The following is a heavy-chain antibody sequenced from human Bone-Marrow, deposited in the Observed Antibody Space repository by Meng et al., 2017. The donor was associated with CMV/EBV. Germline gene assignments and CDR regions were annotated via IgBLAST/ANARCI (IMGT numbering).Heavy chain of an antibody. D-gene: IGHD2-15*01. CDR1: GGTFSSYA. CDR3: TRNGFPEGGYYFDY. J-gene: IGHJ4*02. CDR2: INPIFGTT. V-gene: IGHV1-69*06. Sequence: QVQLVQSGAEVKKPGSSVKVSCKASGGTFSSYAISWVRQAPGQGLEWMGGINPIFGTTNYAQKFQGRVTITADKSTSIAYMELSSLRFEDTAVYYCTRNGFPEGGYYFDYWGQGTLVTVSS.